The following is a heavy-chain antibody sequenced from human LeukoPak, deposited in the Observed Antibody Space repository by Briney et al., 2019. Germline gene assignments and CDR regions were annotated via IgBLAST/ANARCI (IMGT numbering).Heavy chain of an antibody. CDR1: GFTFSSYN. V-gene: IGHV3-21*01. CDR3: AKDDTEKGFDP. CDR2: ISSSSSYI. Sequence: PGGSLRLSCAASGFTFSSYNMNWVRQAPGKGLEWVSSISSSSSYIYYADSVKGRFTISRDNSKNTLYLQMNSLRAEDTAVYYCAKDDTEKGFDPWGQGTLVTVSS. J-gene: IGHJ5*02. D-gene: IGHD5-18*01.